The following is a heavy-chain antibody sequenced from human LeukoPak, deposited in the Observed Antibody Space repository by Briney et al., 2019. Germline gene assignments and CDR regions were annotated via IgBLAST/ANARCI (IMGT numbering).Heavy chain of an antibody. CDR1: GFTFSSYA. CDR2: ISGSGRTT. CDR3: ARQALMLGYYYYGMDV. D-gene: IGHD7-27*01. Sequence: PGGSLRLSCAASGFTFSSYAMSWVRQASGEGLEWVSVISGSGRTTFYADSVKGRFTISRDNSKNTLYLQMNGLRPEDTAVYYCARQALMLGYYYYGMDVWGQGTTVTVSS. V-gene: IGHV3-23*01. J-gene: IGHJ6*02.